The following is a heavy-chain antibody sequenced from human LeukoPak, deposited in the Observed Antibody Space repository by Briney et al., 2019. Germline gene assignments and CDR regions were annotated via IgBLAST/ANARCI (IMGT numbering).Heavy chain of an antibody. V-gene: IGHV3-64*01. CDR3: ARVAFGGSGGPFDY. Sequence: GGSLRLSCAASGFTFSSYAMHWVRQAPGKGLEYVSAISSNGGSTYYANSVKGRFTISRDNSKNTLYLQMGSLRAEDMAVYYCARVAFGGSGGPFDYWGQGTLVTVSS. CDR2: ISSNGGST. D-gene: IGHD3-10*01. CDR1: GFTFSSYA. J-gene: IGHJ4*02.